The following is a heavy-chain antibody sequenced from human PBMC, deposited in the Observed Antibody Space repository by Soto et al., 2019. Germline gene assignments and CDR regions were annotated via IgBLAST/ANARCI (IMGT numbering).Heavy chain of an antibody. V-gene: IGHV1-2*02. D-gene: IGHD3-22*01. J-gene: IGHJ4*02. CDR3: AREMYYDSSRYYDY. CDR1: GYTFTDYY. Sequence: ASVKVSCKASGYTFTDYYIHWVRQAPGQGLEWMGWINPNSGGTNYAQKFQGRVTMTRDTSISTAYIELSRLRSDDTAVYSCAREMYYDSSRYYDYWGQGTLVTI. CDR2: INPNSGGT.